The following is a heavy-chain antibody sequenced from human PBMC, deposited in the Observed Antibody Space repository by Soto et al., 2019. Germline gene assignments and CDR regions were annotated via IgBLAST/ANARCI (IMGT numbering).Heavy chain of an antibody. J-gene: IGHJ4*02. D-gene: IGHD1-26*01. Sequence: ASVKVSCKASGYTFTSYGINWVRQAPGHGLEWMGWISTYNGNTNYAQKFQGRVTMTTDTSTSTAYMELRSLRSDDTAVYYCARRTTNGPFDYWGQGTLVTVSS. CDR3: ARRTTNGPFDY. V-gene: IGHV1-18*01. CDR1: GYTFTSYG. CDR2: ISTYNGNT.